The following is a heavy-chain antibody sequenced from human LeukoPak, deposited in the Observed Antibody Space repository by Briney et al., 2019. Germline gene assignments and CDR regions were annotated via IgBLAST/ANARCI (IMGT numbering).Heavy chain of an antibody. Sequence: GGSLRLSCAASGFTFSSSWMHWDRQAPGKGLEWVSRVNSDGSSTTYADSVKGRFTISRDNAKNTLYLQMNSLRAEDTAVYYCARVVDDYDSGGYSWFDFWGQGALVTVSS. D-gene: IGHD3-22*01. V-gene: IGHV3-74*01. CDR1: GFTFSSSW. CDR3: ARVVDDYDSGGYSWFDF. J-gene: IGHJ4*02. CDR2: VNSDGSST.